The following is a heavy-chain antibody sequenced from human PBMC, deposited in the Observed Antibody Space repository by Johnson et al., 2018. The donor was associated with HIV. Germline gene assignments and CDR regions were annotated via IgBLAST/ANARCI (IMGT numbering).Heavy chain of an antibody. CDR3: AKERMGLAYCGGDCWEDAFDI. D-gene: IGHD2-21*01. CDR1: GFTFSSYA. CDR2: ISYDGSNK. Sequence: QMQLVESGGGVVQPGRSLRLSCAASGFTFSSYAMHWVRQAPGKGLEWVAVISYDGSNKYYADSVKGRFTISRDNSKNTLYLQMNSLRAEDTAVYYCAKERMGLAYCGGDCWEDAFDIWGQGTMVTVSP. V-gene: IGHV3-30*04. J-gene: IGHJ3*02.